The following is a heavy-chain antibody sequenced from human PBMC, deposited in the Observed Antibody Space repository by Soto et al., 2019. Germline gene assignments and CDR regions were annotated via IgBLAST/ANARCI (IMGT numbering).Heavy chain of an antibody. D-gene: IGHD2-2*01. V-gene: IGHV4-34*01. J-gene: IGHJ4*02. CDR3: ARGWNCARTSCYFDY. Sequence: SETLSLTCTVSGGSISSYYWSWIRQPPGTGLEWIGEINHSGSTNYNPSLKSRVTISVDTSKDQFSLKLTSVTAADTAVYYCARGWNCARTSCYFDYWGQGILVTVSS. CDR1: GGSISSYY. CDR2: INHSGST.